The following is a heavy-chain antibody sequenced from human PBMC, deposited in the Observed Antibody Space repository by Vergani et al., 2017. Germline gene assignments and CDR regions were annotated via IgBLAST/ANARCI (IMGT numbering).Heavy chain of an antibody. V-gene: IGHV4-39*01. CDR1: GDSVISTDYH. CDR3: ASKRGACRAAYCHSYDF. D-gene: IGHD2-15*01. Sequence: QVQLQESGPGLVKPSETLSLTCTVSGDSVISTDYHWGWIRQPPGKWLEWIGSMDYSGSTSYNPSLECRISISFETPKNQFSLRMTPVTAADTAVYYCASKRGACRAAYCHSYDFWGPGTLVGVSS. CDR2: MDYSGST. J-gene: IGHJ4*02.